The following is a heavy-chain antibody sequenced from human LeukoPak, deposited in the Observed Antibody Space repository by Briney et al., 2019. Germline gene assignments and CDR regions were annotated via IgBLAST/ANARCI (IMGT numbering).Heavy chain of an antibody. V-gene: IGHV1-2*06. D-gene: IGHD4-17*01. CDR2: INPNSGGT. Sequence: ASVKVSFKASGYTFTGYYMHWVRQAPGQGLEWMGRINPNSGGTNYAQKFQGRVTMTRDTSISTAYMELSRLRSDDTAVYYCAQSLTVTTHYYFDYWGQGTLVTVSS. CDR3: AQSLTVTTHYYFDY. J-gene: IGHJ4*02. CDR1: GYTFTGYY.